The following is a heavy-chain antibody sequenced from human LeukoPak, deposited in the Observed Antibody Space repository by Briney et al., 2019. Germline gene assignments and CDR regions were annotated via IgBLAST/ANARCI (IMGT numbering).Heavy chain of an antibody. CDR1: GFTFSSYG. CDR2: ISYDGSNK. CDR3: AKDFGITMIPDY. J-gene: IGHJ4*02. D-gene: IGHD3-22*01. Sequence: GRSLRLSCAASGFTFSSYGMRWVRQAPGKGLEWVAVISYDGSNKYYADSVKGRFTISRDNSKNTLYLQMNSLRAEDTAVYYCAKDFGITMIPDYWGQGTLVTVSS. V-gene: IGHV3-30*18.